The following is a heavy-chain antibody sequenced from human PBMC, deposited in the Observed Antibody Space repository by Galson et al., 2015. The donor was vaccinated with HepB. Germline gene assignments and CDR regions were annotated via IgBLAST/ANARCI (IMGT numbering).Heavy chain of an antibody. CDR1: GYTFTSYG. Sequence: SVKVSCKASGYTFTSYGISWVRQAPGQGLEWMGWISAYNGNTNYAQKLQGRVTMTTDTSTSTAYMELRSLRSDDTAVYYCARDLVLDSSGTYYYYGMDVWGQGTTVTVSS. CDR2: ISAYNGNT. V-gene: IGHV1-18*04. D-gene: IGHD3-22*01. CDR3: ARDLVLDSSGTYYYYGMDV. J-gene: IGHJ6*02.